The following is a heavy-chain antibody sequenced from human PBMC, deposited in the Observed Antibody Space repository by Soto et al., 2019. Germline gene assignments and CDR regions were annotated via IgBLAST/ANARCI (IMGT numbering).Heavy chain of an antibody. Sequence: HPGGSLRLSCAASGFTSSAYDMHWVRQATGKGLEWVSAIGAADDPYYLGSVKGRFTISRENARNSFYLQMNNLRAGDTAVYYCARAYSGRLPRRADYCFAMDVWGQGTTVTVSS. V-gene: IGHV3-13*05. CDR3: ARAYSGRLPRRADYCFAMDV. J-gene: IGHJ6*02. D-gene: IGHD2-21*01. CDR2: IGAADDP. CDR1: GFTSSAYD.